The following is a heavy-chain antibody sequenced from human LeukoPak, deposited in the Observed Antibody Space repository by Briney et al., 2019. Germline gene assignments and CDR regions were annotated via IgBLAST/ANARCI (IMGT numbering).Heavy chain of an antibody. CDR2: IYYSGST. CDR3: ARGGRRGPDFDY. V-gene: IGHV4-59*01. D-gene: IGHD3-16*01. Sequence: SETLSLTCAVYGGSFSGYYWSWIRQPPGKGLEWIGYIYYSGSTNYNPSLKSRVTISVDTSKNQFSLKLSSVTAADTAVYYCARGGRRGPDFDYWGQGTLVTVSS. J-gene: IGHJ4*02. CDR1: GGSFSGYY.